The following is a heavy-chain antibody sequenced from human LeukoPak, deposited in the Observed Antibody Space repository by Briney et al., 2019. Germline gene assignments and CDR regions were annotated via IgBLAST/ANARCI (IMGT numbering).Heavy chain of an antibody. D-gene: IGHD3-10*01. Sequence: SETLSLTCAVYGGSFSGYYWSWIRQPPGKGLEWIGEINHSGSTNYNPSLKSRVTISVDTSKNQCSLKLSSVTAADTAVYYCARGPYYYGSGSPIDYWGQGTLVTVSS. CDR2: INHSGST. J-gene: IGHJ4*02. CDR3: ARGPYYYGSGSPIDY. V-gene: IGHV4-34*01. CDR1: GGSFSGYY.